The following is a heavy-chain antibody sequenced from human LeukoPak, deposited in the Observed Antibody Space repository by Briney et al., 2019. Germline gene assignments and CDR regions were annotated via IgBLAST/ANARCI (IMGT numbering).Heavy chain of an antibody. CDR2: TSRDGLT. J-gene: IGHJ4*02. CDR3: AREFGSRINMIRGAYYFDY. CDR1: GFTFNKYD. Sequence: PGGSLRLSCAASGFTFNKYDMYWIRQAPGKGLECVSVTSRDGLTYYADSVKGRFTISRDNSQNTLSLQMNSLKAEDTAVYYCAREFGSRINMIRGAYYFDYWGQGTLVTVSS. V-gene: IGHV3-23*01. D-gene: IGHD3-10*01.